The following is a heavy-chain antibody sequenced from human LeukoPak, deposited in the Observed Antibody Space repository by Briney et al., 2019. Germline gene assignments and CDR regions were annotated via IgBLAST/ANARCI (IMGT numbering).Heavy chain of an antibody. CDR2: IIPIFGTA. CDR1: GGTFSSYA. V-gene: IGHV1-69*13. Sequence: GASVKVSCKASGGTFSSYAISWVRQAPGQGLEWVGGIIPIFGTANYAQKFQGRVTITADESTSTAYMELSSLRSEDTAVYYCATIRAGYSSSWYGYWDYWGQGTLVTVPS. J-gene: IGHJ4*02. CDR3: ATIRAGYSSSWYGYWDY. D-gene: IGHD6-13*01.